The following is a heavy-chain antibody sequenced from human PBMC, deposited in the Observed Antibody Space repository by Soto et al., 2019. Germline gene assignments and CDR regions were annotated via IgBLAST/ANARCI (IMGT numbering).Heavy chain of an antibody. CDR1: GDLFNNNA. CDR2: ISPLFSTT. Sequence: QGQRVQSGAELKEPGSSVKVSCKATGDLFNNNAFNWVRQAPGQGQEWMGRISPLFSTTNYAQKFQGRVTIGADELTTIVYLEVSNLESEDTAMYYCAASSSVAAAGYFKFWGQGTLVTVSP. D-gene: IGHD6-13*01. J-gene: IGHJ4*02. CDR3: AASSSVAAAGYFKF. V-gene: IGHV1-69*01.